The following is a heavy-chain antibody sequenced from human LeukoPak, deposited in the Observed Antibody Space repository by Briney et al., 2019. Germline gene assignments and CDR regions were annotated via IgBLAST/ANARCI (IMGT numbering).Heavy chain of an antibody. CDR3: AKTKLGYCSGGSCYSRHYRLDY. Sequence: GGSLRPSCATSGFTFSSYAISWVRQAPGKGLEWVSAISGSGGSTYYADSVKGRFTISRDDSKNTLYLQMNSLRAEDTAVYYCAKTKLGYCSGGSCYSRHYRLDYWGQGTLVTVSS. CDR2: ISGSGGST. V-gene: IGHV3-23*01. CDR1: GFTFSSYA. D-gene: IGHD2-15*01. J-gene: IGHJ4*02.